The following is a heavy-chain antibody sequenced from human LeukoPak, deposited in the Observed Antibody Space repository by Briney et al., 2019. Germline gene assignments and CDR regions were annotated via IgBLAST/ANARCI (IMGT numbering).Heavy chain of an antibody. V-gene: IGHV3-48*01. CDR1: AFIFSNYG. CDR3: AKGLAVAGHFDY. Sequence: GGSLRLSCAASAFIFSNYGMTWVRQAPGKGLEWVSYISFTTTTEYYADSVKGRFTVSRDKSKNTLYLQMNSLRAEDTAVYYCAKGLAVAGHFDYWGQGTLVTVSS. J-gene: IGHJ4*02. CDR2: ISFTTTTE. D-gene: IGHD6-19*01.